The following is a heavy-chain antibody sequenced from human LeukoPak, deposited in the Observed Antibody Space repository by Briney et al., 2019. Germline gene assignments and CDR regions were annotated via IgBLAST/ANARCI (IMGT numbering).Heavy chain of an antibody. CDR2: ISSSGGTI. CDR3: ARAFDF. J-gene: IGHJ3*01. Sequence: GGSLRLSCAASGFIFSSSEMNWVRQAPGKGLEWVSYISSSGGTIYYADSVKGRFTISRDNAKNSLDLQMNSLRAEDTRIYYCARAFDFWGQGTMVTVSS. V-gene: IGHV3-48*03. CDR1: GFIFSSSE.